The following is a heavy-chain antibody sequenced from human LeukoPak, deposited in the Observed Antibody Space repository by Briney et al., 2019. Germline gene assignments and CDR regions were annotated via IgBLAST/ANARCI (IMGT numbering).Heavy chain of an antibody. CDR1: GFKFSVYS. CDR3: ARDYKYAFDN. Sequence: PGGSLRLSCAASGFKFSVYSMNWVRQVPGKGLEWISYIGIDSGNTNYADSVKGRFTISGDKAKNSLYLQMNSLRVEDTAVYYCARDYKYAFDNWGQGTLVTVSS. CDR2: IGIDSGNT. J-gene: IGHJ4*02. D-gene: IGHD5-24*01. V-gene: IGHV3-48*01.